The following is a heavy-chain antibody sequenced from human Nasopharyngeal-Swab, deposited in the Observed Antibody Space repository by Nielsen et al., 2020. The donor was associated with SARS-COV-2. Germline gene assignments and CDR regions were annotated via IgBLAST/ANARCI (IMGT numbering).Heavy chain of an antibody. J-gene: IGHJ3*02. CDR2: ISGSGGST. CDR3: AKGRVWNDASDGDAFDI. D-gene: IGHD1-1*01. CDR1: GFTFSSYA. V-gene: IGHV3-23*01. Sequence: GESLKISCAASGFTFSSYAMSWVRQAPGKGLEWVSAISGSGGSTYYADSVKGRFTISRDNSKNTLYLQMNSLRAEDTAVYYCAKGRVWNDASDGDAFDIWGQGTMVTVSS.